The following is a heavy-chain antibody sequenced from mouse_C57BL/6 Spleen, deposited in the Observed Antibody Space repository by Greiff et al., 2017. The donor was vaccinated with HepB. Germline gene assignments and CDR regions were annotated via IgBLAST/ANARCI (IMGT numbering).Heavy chain of an antibody. J-gene: IGHJ3*01. V-gene: IGHV5-9*01. CDR1: GFTFSSYT. CDR2: ISGGGGNT. D-gene: IGHD1-1*01. Sequence: EVQGVESGGGLVKPGGSLKLTCAASGFTFSSYTMSWVRQTPEKRLEWVATISGGGGNTYYPDSVKGRFTISRDNAKNTLYMQMSSLRSDDTALYYCARHLTTGPGFAYCGQGTLVTVSA. CDR3: ARHLTTGPGFAY.